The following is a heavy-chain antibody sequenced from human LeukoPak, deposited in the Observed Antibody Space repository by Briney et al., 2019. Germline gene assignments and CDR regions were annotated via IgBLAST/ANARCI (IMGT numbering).Heavy chain of an antibody. D-gene: IGHD5-18*01. V-gene: IGHV1-46*01. CDR2: INPSGRST. CDR3: AREIGPIQLHLWGSAFDY. CDR1: GYTFTNYY. J-gene: IGHJ4*02. Sequence: ASVKVSCKPSGYTFTNYYIHWVRQAPGQGLEWMGIINPSGRSTSYAQKFQGRVAMTRDTSTSTVYMELSSLRSEDTAVYYCAREIGPIQLHLWGSAFDYWGQGTLVTVS.